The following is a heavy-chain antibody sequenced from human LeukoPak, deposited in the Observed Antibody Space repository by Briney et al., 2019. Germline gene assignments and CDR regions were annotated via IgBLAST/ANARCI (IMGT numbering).Heavy chain of an antibody. CDR3: VGGQFLVSNDY. Sequence: SQTLSLTCAVSGGSISSGGYYWSWIRQPPGKGLEWIGYFYYTGSTNYNPSLKSRVTISVDTSKNQFSLRLSSVTAADTAVYCCVGGQFLVSNDYWAQETLVPVS. CDR1: GGSISSGGYY. J-gene: IGHJ4*02. CDR2: FYYTGST. D-gene: IGHD5/OR15-5a*01. V-gene: IGHV4-61*08.